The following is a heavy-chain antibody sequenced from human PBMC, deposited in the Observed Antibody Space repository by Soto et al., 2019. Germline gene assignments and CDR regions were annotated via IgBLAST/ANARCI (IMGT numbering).Heavy chain of an antibody. V-gene: IGHV3-33*01. D-gene: IGHD6-19*01. J-gene: IGHJ4*02. Sequence: QVQVVESGGGVVQPGRSLTLSCAASGIILSNYGVHWVRQAPGKGLEWVALIWRDGSKKHYADSVKGRFTISRDNSENTVYLQMTSLRAEDTALYYCTRVNGGYGSGWFLYWGQGTLVSVSS. CDR3: TRVNGGYGSGWFLY. CDR2: IWRDGSKK. CDR1: GIILSNYG.